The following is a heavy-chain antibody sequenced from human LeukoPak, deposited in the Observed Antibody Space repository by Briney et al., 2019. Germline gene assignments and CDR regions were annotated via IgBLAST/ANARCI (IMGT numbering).Heavy chain of an antibody. D-gene: IGHD3-9*01. CDR2: ISSRGSSL. CDR3: ARDVWLMSNGALDI. V-gene: IGHV3-48*02. Sequence: GGSLRLSCAASGLTFSNYHMNWVRQAPGKGLEWISYISSRGSSLYYADSVRGRFTISRDNAKNSLYLQMNSLRDEDTAVYYCARDVWLMSNGALDIWGQGTMVSVS. J-gene: IGHJ3*02. CDR1: GLTFSNYH.